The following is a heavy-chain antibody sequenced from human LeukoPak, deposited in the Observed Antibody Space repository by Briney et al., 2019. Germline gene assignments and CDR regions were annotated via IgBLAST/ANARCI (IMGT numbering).Heavy chain of an antibody. CDR1: GYTFTSYD. D-gene: IGHD1-26*01. Sequence: WASVKVSCKASGYTFTSYDINWVRQATGQGLEWMGWMNPNSGSTGYAQKLQGRVTMTTDTSTSTAYMELRSPRSDDTAVYYCARDWGIVGASETFDYWGQGTLVTVSS. J-gene: IGHJ4*02. V-gene: IGHV1-8*01. CDR3: ARDWGIVGASETFDY. CDR2: MNPNSGST.